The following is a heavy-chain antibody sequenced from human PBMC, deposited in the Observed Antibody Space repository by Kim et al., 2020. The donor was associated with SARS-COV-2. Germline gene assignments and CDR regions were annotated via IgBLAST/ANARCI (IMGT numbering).Heavy chain of an antibody. V-gene: IGHV2-5*02. D-gene: IGHD6-13*01. CDR1: GFSLSTSGVG. Sequence: SGPTLVNPTQTLTLTCTFSGFSLSTSGVGVGWIRQPPGKALEWLALIYWDDDKRYSPSLKSRLTITKDTSKNQVVRTMTNMDPVDTATYYCAHRRGYSSSWYKGRSDALDIWGQGTMVTVSS. J-gene: IGHJ3*02. CDR3: AHRRGYSSSWYKGRSDALDI. CDR2: IYWDDDK.